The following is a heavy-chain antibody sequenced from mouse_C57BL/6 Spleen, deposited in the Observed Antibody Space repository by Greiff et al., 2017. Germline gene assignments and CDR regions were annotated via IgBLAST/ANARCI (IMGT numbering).Heavy chain of an antibody. CDR2: IWSGGST. Sequence: VQRVESGPGLVQPSQSLSITCTVSGFSLTSYGVHWVRQSPGKGLEWLGVIWSGGSTDYNAAFISRLSISKDNSKRQVFFKMKSLQADDTAIYYCARRGYYGSSSLYYYAMDYWGQGTSVTVSS. CDR3: ARRGYYGSSSLYYYAMDY. D-gene: IGHD1-1*01. CDR1: GFSLTSYG. V-gene: IGHV2-2*01. J-gene: IGHJ4*01.